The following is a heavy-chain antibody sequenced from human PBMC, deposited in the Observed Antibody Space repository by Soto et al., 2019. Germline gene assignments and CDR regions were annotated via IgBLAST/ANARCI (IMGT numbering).Heavy chain of an antibody. V-gene: IGHV4-31*03. Sequence: QVQLQESGPGLVKPSQTLSLTCTVSGGSITSSGYYWSWIRQHPGEGLEWIGFTSNSGSTSYNPSLQSRVTISVDTSSNQFSLNPKSVTAADTAVYYCARGGGSTKVDYWGQGTLVTVSP. CDR1: GGSITSSGYY. J-gene: IGHJ4*02. D-gene: IGHD2-2*01. CDR2: TSNSGST. CDR3: ARGGGSTKVDY.